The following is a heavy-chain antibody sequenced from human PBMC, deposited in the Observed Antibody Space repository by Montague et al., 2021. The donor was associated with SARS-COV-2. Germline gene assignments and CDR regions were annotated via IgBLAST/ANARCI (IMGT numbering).Heavy chain of an antibody. D-gene: IGHD3-22*01. Sequence: TLSLTCTVSGGSISSGCYYWSWIRQHPGKGLEWIIYIYHSASTYYYPSLKSRVSISVATSKNQFSLKLSSVTAADTDVYYCARVQGITMIVVVIGAFDIWGQRAMVTVSS. CDR1: GGSISSGCYY. V-gene: IGHV4-31*03. CDR2: IYHSAST. J-gene: IGHJ3*02. CDR3: ARVQGITMIVVVIGAFDI.